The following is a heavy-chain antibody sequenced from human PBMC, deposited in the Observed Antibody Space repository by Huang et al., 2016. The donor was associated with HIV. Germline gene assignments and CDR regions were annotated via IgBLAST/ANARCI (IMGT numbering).Heavy chain of an antibody. V-gene: IGHV1-8*01. J-gene: IGHJ4*02. Sequence: QVQLVQSGAEVKKPGASVKVSCKASGYTFSNYDINWVRQAPGQGLEWMGCMNPNSGNTGDARKFQGRVTMTRSTSISTAYMELSRLRFEDTAVYYCATLPPVNYGRSGGRVRDYWGQGSLVTVSS. D-gene: IGHD2-15*01. CDR2: MNPNSGNT. CDR1: GYTFSNYD. CDR3: ATLPPVNYGRSGGRVRDY.